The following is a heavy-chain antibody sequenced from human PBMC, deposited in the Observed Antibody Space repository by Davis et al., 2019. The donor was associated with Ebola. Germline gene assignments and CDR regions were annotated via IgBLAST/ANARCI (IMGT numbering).Heavy chain of an antibody. Sequence: SVKVSCKASGGTFSSYAISWVRQAPGQGLEWMGGIIPIFGTANYAQKFQGRVTITADKSTSTAYMELSSLRSEDTAVYYCAVPPGGQQLVSYYYYGMDVWGQGTTVTVSS. CDR1: GGTFSSYA. V-gene: IGHV1-69*06. CDR2: IIPIFGTA. J-gene: IGHJ6*02. CDR3: AVPPGGQQLVSYYYYGMDV. D-gene: IGHD6-13*01.